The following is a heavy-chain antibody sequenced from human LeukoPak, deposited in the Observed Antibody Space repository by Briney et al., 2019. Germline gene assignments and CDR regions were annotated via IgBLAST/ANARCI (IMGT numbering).Heavy chain of an antibody. CDR3: ARGGSYLSAFDI. CDR1: GGSISSYY. D-gene: IGHD1-26*01. Sequence: PSETLSLTCTVSGGSISSYYWSWIRQPAGKGLEWIGRIYTSGSTNYNPSLKSRVTMSVDTFNNQFSLKLSSVTAADTAVYYCARGGSYLSAFDIWGQGTMVTVSS. J-gene: IGHJ3*02. V-gene: IGHV4-4*07. CDR2: IYTSGST.